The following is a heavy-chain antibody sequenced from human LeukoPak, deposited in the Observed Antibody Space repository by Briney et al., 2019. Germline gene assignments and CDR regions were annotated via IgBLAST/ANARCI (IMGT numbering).Heavy chain of an antibody. CDR3: ARDDFWSGYLDY. CDR2: ISSSGSTI. V-gene: IGHV3-48*03. J-gene: IGHJ4*02. CDR1: GFTFSSYE. Sequence: GGSLRLSCAASGFTFSSYEMNWVRQAPGKGLEWVSYISSSGSTIYYADSVKGRFTISRDNSKNTLYLQMNSLRAEDTAVYYCARDDFWSGYLDYWGQGTLVTVSS. D-gene: IGHD3-3*01.